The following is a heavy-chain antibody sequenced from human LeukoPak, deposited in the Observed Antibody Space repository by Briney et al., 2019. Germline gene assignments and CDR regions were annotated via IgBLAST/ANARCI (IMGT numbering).Heavy chain of an antibody. CDR1: GFTFSSYA. V-gene: IGHV3-30*04. D-gene: IGHD3-10*01. Sequence: GGSLRLSCAASGFTFSSYAMHWVRQAPGKGLEWVAVISYDGSNKYYADSVKGRFTISRDNSKNTLYPQMNSLRAEDTAVYYCAKEAPSLGSGSYRSGVDYWGQGTLVTVSS. J-gene: IGHJ4*02. CDR2: ISYDGSNK. CDR3: AKEAPSLGSGSYRSGVDY.